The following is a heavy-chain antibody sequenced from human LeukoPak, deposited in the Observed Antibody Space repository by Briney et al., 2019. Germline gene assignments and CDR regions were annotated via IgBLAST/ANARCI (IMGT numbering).Heavy chain of an antibody. J-gene: IGHJ4*02. V-gene: IGHV1-18*01. CDR3: ARVARLIAVAGLFDY. Sequence: ASVKVSCKASGYTFTSSGISWVRHAPGQGLEWMGWISAYNGNTNYAQKLQGRVTMTTDTPTSTAYMELRSLRSDDTAVYYCARVARLIAVAGLFDYWGQGTLVTVSS. D-gene: IGHD6-19*01. CDR1: GYTFTSSG. CDR2: ISAYNGNT.